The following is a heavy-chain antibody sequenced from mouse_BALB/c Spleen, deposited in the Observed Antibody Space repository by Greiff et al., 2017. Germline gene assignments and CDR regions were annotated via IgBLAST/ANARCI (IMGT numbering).Heavy chain of an antibody. CDR1: GYTFTDYW. CDR3: ARRGTKTARAMDY. D-gene: IGHD3-2*01. J-gene: IGHJ4*01. CDR2: IDTSDSYT. Sequence: QVQLQQPGAELVMPGASVKMSCKASGYTFTDYWMHWVKQRPGQGLEWIGAIDTSDSYTSYNQKFKGKATLTVDESSSTAYMQLSSLTSEDSAVYYCARRGTKTARAMDYWGQGTSVTVSS. V-gene: IGHV1-69*01.